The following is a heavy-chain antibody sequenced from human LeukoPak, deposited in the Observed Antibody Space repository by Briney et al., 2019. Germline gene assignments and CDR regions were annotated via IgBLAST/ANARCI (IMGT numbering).Heavy chain of an antibody. V-gene: IGHV3-21*01. CDR3: AREFRGYSGYPDY. J-gene: IGHJ4*02. CDR1: GFTFSSYS. Sequence: PGGSLRLSCAASGFTFSSYSMNWVRQAPGKGLEWVSSISSSSSYIYYADSVKGRFTISRDNAKNSLYLQMNSLRAEDTAVYYCAREFRGYSGYPDYWGQGTLVTVSS. CDR2: ISSSSSYI. D-gene: IGHD5-12*01.